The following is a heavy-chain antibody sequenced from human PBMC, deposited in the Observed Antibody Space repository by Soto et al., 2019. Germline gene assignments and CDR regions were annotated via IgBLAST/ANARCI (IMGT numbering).Heavy chain of an antibody. V-gene: IGHV1-8*01. Sequence: ASVNVSCKASGYTFTSYDINWVRQATGQGLEWMGWMNPNSGNTGYAQKFQGRVTMTRNTSISTAYMELSSLRSEDTAVYYCARAGYSYGNYYYYGMDVWGQGTTVTVSS. CDR2: MNPNSGNT. CDR3: ARAGYSYGNYYYYGMDV. D-gene: IGHD5-18*01. J-gene: IGHJ6*02. CDR1: GYTFTSYD.